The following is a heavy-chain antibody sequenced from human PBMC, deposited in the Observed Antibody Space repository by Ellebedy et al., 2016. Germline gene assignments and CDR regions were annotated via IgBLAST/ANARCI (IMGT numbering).Heavy chain of an antibody. J-gene: IGHJ4*02. CDR1: GFTFSTYA. CDR2: ISYDGIIK. V-gene: IGHV3-30-3*01. CDR3: ARGEGQRGSYYGVY. Sequence: GGSLRLXXAASGFTFSTYAIHWVRQAPGKGLEWVAVISYDGIIKYYADSVKGRFTISRDNSKNTLYLQMNNLRAEDTAVYYCARGEGQRGSYYGVYWGQGTLVMVSP. D-gene: IGHD1-26*01.